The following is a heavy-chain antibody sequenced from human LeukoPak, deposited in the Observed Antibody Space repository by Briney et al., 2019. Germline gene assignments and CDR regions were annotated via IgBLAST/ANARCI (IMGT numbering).Heavy chain of an antibody. J-gene: IGHJ4*02. CDR1: EFSVGSNY. CDR3: AKVAKYYYGSETYYFFEH. CDR2: IYSGRST. Sequence: GGSLRLSCAASEFSVGSNYMTWVRQAPGKGLEWVSLIYSGRSTYYADSVKGRFTISRDNSKNTLYLQMNSLRVEDTAVYYCAKVAKYYYGSETYYFFEHWGQGTPVTASS. V-gene: IGHV3-66*01. D-gene: IGHD3-10*01.